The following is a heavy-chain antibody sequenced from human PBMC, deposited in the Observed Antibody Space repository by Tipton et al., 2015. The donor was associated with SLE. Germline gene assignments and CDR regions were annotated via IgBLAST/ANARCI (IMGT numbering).Heavy chain of an antibody. CDR2: IYSGGSST. Sequence: KPSCAASGFTFSSYAMSWVRQAPGKGLGWVSVIYSGGSSTYYADSVKGRFTISRDNSKNTLYLQMNSLRAEDTAVYYCAKEDQVGVAMSKGYMDVWGKGTTVTVSS. CDR1: GFTFSSYA. V-gene: IGHV3-23*03. J-gene: IGHJ6*03. D-gene: IGHD2-15*01. CDR3: AKEDQVGVAMSKGYMDV.